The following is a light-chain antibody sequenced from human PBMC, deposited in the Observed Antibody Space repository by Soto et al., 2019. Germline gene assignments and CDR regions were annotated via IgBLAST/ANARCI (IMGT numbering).Light chain of an antibody. CDR2: SNN. V-gene: IGLV1-44*01. Sequence: QPVLTQPPSASGTPGQRVTISCSGSSSNIGSNTVSWFQQLPGTAPKLLIYSNNQRPSGVPDRFSGSKSGTSASLAISGLQSEDEADYYCAAWDDTLNVVLFGGGTQLTGL. CDR3: AAWDDTLNVVL. J-gene: IGLJ2*01. CDR1: SSNIGSNT.